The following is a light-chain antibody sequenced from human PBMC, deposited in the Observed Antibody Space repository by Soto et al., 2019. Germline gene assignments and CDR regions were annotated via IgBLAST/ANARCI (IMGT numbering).Light chain of an antibody. CDR2: RNN. J-gene: IGLJ2*01. CDR1: SSNIGAGYD. CDR3: GGWDDSLSGPV. V-gene: IGLV1-47*01. Sequence: QSVLTQPPSVSGAPGQRVTISCTGSSSNIGAGYDVHWYLQLPGTAPKLLIQRNNQRPSGVPARFSGSKSGTSASLAISGLRSEDEADYYCGGWDDSLSGPVFGGGTKLTVL.